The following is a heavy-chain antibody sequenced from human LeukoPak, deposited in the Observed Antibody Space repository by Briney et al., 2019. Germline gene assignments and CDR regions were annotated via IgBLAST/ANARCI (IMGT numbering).Heavy chain of an antibody. J-gene: IGHJ4*02. CDR3: VKERDTVTSSTFDY. V-gene: IGHV3-30*02. CDR2: VRYDGNLK. Sequence: GGSLRLSCAPSGFIFSDYGMYWVRQAPGKGLEWVAVVRYDGNLKYYADSVKGRFTISRDTSKNALSLQMNSLRTDDTAVYYCVKERDTVTSSTFDYWGQGTLVSVSS. CDR1: GFIFSDYG. D-gene: IGHD6-6*01.